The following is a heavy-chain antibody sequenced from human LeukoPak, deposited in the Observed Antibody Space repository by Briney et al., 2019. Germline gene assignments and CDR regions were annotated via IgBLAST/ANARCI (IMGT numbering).Heavy chain of an antibody. V-gene: IGHV5-51*04. Sequence: GESLKISFKASGHSFTTYWIGWAGQMPGKGLDWIGVIYPGDSDTRYSPSFQGQATISADKPISTAYLQWSRLQASDTERNKCADLPARPYAFDVCSQATLVTVYS. CDR2: IYPGDSDT. J-gene: IGHJ3*01. CDR3: ADLPARPYAFDV. CDR1: GHSFTTYW.